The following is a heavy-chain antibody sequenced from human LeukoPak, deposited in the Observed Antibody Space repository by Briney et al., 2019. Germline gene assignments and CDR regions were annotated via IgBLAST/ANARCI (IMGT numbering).Heavy chain of an antibody. CDR2: ISWDGGST. D-gene: IGHD1-26*01. CDR3: AKDGETKVGAQHYYMDV. Sequence: GGSLRLSCAASGFTFDDYAMHWVRQAPGKGLEWVSLISWDGGSTYYADSVKGRFTISRDNSKNSLYLQMNSLRAEDTALYYCAKDGETKVGAQHYYMDVWGKGTTVTVSS. CDR1: GFTFDDYA. V-gene: IGHV3-43D*03. J-gene: IGHJ6*03.